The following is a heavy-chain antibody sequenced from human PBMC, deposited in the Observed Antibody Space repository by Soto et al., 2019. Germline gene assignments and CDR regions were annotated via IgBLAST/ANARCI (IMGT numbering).Heavy chain of an antibody. CDR2: IIPILGTA. CDR3: ARDLRGVTDPRFDP. J-gene: IGHJ5*02. V-gene: IGHV1-69*01. Sequence: QVQLVQSGAEVKKPGSSVKVSCKASGGTFSSYAISWVRQAPGQGLEWMGGIIPILGTANYAQKFQGRVTITADESTSTAYMELSSLRSEDTAVYYCARDLRGVTDPRFDPWGQGTLVTVSS. D-gene: IGHD3-10*01. CDR1: GGTFSSYA.